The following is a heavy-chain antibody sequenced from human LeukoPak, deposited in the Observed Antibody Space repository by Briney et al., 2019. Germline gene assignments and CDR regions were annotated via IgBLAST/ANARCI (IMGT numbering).Heavy chain of an antibody. D-gene: IGHD6-19*01. CDR3: AKDSSRVSGWYQWAPTYYFDY. CDR1: GFTFSTYA. J-gene: IGHJ4*02. Sequence: PGGSLRLSCAASGFTFSTYAMSWVRQAPGKGLEWVSTISGSGGSTYYADSVKGRFTISRDNSKNTLYLQMNSLRAEDTAVYYCAKDSSRVSGWYQWAPTYYFDYWGQGTLVTVSS. V-gene: IGHV3-23*01. CDR2: ISGSGGST.